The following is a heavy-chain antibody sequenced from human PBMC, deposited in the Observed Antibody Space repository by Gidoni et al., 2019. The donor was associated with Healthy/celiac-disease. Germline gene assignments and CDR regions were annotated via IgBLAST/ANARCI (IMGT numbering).Heavy chain of an antibody. CDR2: ISWNSGSI. V-gene: IGHV3-9*01. D-gene: IGHD3-16*02. CDR3: AKDKHDLLGELSLLDY. Sequence: EVQLVESGGGLVQPGRSLRLSCAASGFTFDAYAMHWVRQAPGKGLEWVSGISWNSGSIGYADSVKGRFTISRDNAKNSLYLQMNSLRAEDTALYYCAKDKHDLLGELSLLDYWGQGTLVTVSS. CDR1: GFTFDAYA. J-gene: IGHJ4*02.